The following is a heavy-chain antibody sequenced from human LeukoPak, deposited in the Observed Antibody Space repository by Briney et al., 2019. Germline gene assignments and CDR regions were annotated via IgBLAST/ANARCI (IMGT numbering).Heavy chain of an antibody. D-gene: IGHD3-10*01. Sequence: PSETLSLTCTVSGGSISSYYWGWIRQPPGKGLEWIGSIYHTGSTFYNPSLKSRVTISVDTSKNQFSLKLSSMTAADTAVYYCARDQDYYGSGSYGPDYWGQGTLVTVSS. V-gene: IGHV4-38-2*02. J-gene: IGHJ4*02. CDR1: GGSISSYY. CDR2: IYHTGST. CDR3: ARDQDYYGSGSYGPDY.